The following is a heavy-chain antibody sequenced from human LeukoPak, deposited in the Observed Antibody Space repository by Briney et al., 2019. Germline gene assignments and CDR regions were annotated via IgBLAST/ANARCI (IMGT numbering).Heavy chain of an antibody. V-gene: IGHV4-31*03. Sequence: SQTLSLTCTVSGGPISSGGYYWSWIRQHPGKGLEWFGYIYYSGSTYYNPSLKSRVTISVDTSKNQFSLKLSSVTAADTAVYYCARDSRVTGTSGSWYYYYGMDVWGQGTTVTVSS. J-gene: IGHJ6*02. D-gene: IGHD1-7*01. CDR1: GGPISSGGYY. CDR3: ARDSRVTGTSGSWYYYYGMDV. CDR2: IYYSGST.